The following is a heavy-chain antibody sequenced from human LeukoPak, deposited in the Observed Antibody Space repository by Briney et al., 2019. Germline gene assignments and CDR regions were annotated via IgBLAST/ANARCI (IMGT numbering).Heavy chain of an antibody. J-gene: IGHJ4*02. CDR1: GGSISSYY. V-gene: IGHV4-59*01. D-gene: IGHD6-19*01. Sequence: PSETLSLTCTVSGGSISSYYWSWIRQPPGKGLEWIGYIYYSGSTNYNPSLKSRVTISVGTSKNQFSLKLSFVTAADTAVYYCARTSVAGRGDYFDYWGQGTLVTVSS. CDR2: IYYSGST. CDR3: ARTSVAGRGDYFDY.